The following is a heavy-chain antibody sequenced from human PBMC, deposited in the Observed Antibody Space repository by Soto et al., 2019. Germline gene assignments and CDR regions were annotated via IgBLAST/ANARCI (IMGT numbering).Heavy chain of an antibody. CDR3: ARRSSGWYFDY. CDR2: ISGSGGST. D-gene: IGHD6-19*01. CDR1: GFTFSSYA. J-gene: IGHJ4*02. V-gene: IGHV3-23*01. Sequence: EVQLLESGGGLVQPGGSLRLSCAASGFTFSSYAMSWVRQAPGKGLEWVSAISGSGGSTYYADSVKGRFTISRDNSKNTLYLHMHRLRAENTAVYYCARRSSGWYFDYWGQGTLVTVSS.